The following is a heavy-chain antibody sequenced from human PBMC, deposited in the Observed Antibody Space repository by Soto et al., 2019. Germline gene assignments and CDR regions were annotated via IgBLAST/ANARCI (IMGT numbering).Heavy chain of an antibody. CDR1: GYTFTGYY. D-gene: IGHD2-15*01. J-gene: IGHJ6*02. V-gene: IGHV1-2*04. CDR3: ARGRGVVVVAASHDDYYYGMDV. CDR2: INPNSGGT. Sequence: ASVKVCKASGYTFTGYYMHWVRQAPGQGLEWMGWINPNSGGTNYAQKFQGWVTMTRDTSISTAYMELSRLRSDDTAVYYCARGRGVVVVAASHDDYYYGMDVWGQGTTVTVSS.